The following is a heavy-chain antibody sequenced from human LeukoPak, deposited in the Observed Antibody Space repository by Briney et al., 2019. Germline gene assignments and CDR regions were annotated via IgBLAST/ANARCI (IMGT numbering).Heavy chain of an antibody. CDR2: LYYSGNT. J-gene: IGHJ3*02. V-gene: IGHV4-39*01. CDR1: GGSISTDTYY. Sequence: SETLSLTCNVSGGSISTDTYYRGWIRQVPGKGLEWIATLYYSGNTYYNPSLKSRVTMSGDRSKSQFSLRLTSVTAADTAVYYCARGTNGDGFDIWGHGTMVAVSS. CDR3: ARGTNGDGFDI. D-gene: IGHD2-8*01.